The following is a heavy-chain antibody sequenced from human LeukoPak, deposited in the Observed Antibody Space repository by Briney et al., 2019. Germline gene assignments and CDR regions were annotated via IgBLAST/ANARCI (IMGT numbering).Heavy chain of an antibody. CDR1: GFTFSSYE. CDR3: ARNDYHFDL. J-gene: IGHJ4*02. CDR2: ISSSGSTI. V-gene: IGHV3-48*03. D-gene: IGHD4-11*01. Sequence: PGGSLRLSCAASGFTFSSYEMNWVRQAPGKGLEWVSYISSSGSTIYYADSVKGRFTISRDNAKNSLYLHMNSLRAEDTAVYYCARNDYHFDLWGQGTLVTVSS.